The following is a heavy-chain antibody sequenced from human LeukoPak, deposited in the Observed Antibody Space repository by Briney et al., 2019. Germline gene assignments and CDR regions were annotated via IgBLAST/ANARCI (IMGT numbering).Heavy chain of an antibody. CDR1: GFIFSSYG. Sequence: WGSLGLSCAASGFIFSSYGMHWVRQASGKGLEWVAVIWYDGTNKFYTDSSKGRFTVPRDNSMNMLYLQMDSLRAEDTAVYYCARGGSGIYRTYNWLDPWGHGTVGTVSS. D-gene: IGHD1-26*01. J-gene: IGHJ5*02. CDR2: IWYDGTNK. CDR3: ARGGSGIYRTYNWLDP. V-gene: IGHV3-33*01.